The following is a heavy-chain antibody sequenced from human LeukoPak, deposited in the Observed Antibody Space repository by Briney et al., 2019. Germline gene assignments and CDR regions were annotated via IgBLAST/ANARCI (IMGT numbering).Heavy chain of an antibody. Sequence: GASVKVSCEASGYTFTSHYMHWVRQAPGQGPEWMGIINPSGGSTTYSQKFQGRVTMTGDTSTSTVYMELSSLRSEDTAVYYCARDSSEYSSSYDAFDIWGQGTMVTVSS. V-gene: IGHV1-46*01. CDR3: ARDSSEYSSSYDAFDI. D-gene: IGHD6-6*01. CDR2: INPSGGST. CDR1: GYTFTSHY. J-gene: IGHJ3*02.